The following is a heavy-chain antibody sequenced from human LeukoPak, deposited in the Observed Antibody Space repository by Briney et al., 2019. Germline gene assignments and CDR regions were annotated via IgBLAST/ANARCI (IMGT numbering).Heavy chain of an antibody. CDR1: GFTVSSNY. CDR2: IYSGGSA. CDR3: AKDQYYSGSGGFDY. D-gene: IGHD3-10*01. J-gene: IGHJ4*02. Sequence: GGSLRLSCAASGFTVSSNYMSWVRQAPGKGLEWVSVIYSGGSAYYADSVKGRFTISRDHSKNTLYLQINSLTVEDTAVCYCAKDQYYSGSGGFDYWGQGTLVTVSS. V-gene: IGHV3-53*01.